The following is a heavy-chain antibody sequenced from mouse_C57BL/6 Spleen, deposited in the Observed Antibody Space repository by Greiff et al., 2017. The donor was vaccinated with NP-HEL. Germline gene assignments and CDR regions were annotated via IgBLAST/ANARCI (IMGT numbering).Heavy chain of an antibody. V-gene: IGHV2-5*01. CDR1: GFSLTSYG. CDR2: IWRGGST. Sequence: VKLVESGPGLVQPSQSLSITCTVSGFSLTSYGVHWVRQSPGTGLEWLGVIWRGGSTDYNAAFMSRLSITKDNSKSQVFFKMNSLQADDTAIYYCAKNSIYYAMDYWGQGTSVTVSS. CDR3: AKNSIYYAMDY. J-gene: IGHJ4*01.